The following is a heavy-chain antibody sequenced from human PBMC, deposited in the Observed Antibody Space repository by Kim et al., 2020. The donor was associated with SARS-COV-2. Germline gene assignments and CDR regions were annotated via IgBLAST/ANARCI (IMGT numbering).Heavy chain of an antibody. V-gene: IGHV3-23*01. Sequence: GGSLRLSCAASGFTFSTYAMSWVRQAPGKGLEWVSTVCGSGGNTYYADSAKGRFTIFRDNSKNTVDLQMNSLRAEDTAVYYCAKGRSENIAAAFNYWGQG. CDR1: GFTFSTYA. CDR2: VCGSGGNT. J-gene: IGHJ4*02. D-gene: IGHD6-13*01. CDR3: AKGRSENIAAAFNY.